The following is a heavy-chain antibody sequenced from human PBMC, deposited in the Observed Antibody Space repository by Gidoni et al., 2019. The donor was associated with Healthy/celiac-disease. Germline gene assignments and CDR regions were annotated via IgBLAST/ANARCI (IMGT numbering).Heavy chain of an antibody. V-gene: IGHV4-59*08. CDR2: IYYSGST. J-gene: IGHJ3*02. CDR3: ASTGRESDDAFDI. Sequence: QVQLQESGPGLLKPSETLSLTCTVSGGSISSYYWSWIRQPPGKGLEWIGYIYYSGSTNYNPSLKSRVTISVDTSKNQFSLKLSSVTAADTAVYYCASTGRESDDAFDIWGQGTMVTVSS. CDR1: GGSISSYY.